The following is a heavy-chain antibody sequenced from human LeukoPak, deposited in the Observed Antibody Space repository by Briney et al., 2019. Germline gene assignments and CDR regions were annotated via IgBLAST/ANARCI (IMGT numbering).Heavy chain of an antibody. D-gene: IGHD2-15*01. J-gene: IGHJ5*02. CDR1: GFTFSSYW. CDR2: IKRDGSEK. Sequence: PGGSLRLSCAASGFTFSSYWMSWVRQAPGKGLEWVANIKRDGSEKYYVDSVKGRFTISRDNAKNSLYLQMNSLRAEDTAVYYCARVTDPKLYCSGGSCYSYNWFDPWGQGTLVTVSS. V-gene: IGHV3-7*01. CDR3: ARVTDPKLYCSGGSCYSYNWFDP.